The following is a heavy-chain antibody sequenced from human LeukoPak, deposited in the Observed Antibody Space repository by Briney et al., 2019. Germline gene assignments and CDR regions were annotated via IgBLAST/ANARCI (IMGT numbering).Heavy chain of an antibody. D-gene: IGHD3-22*01. V-gene: IGHV1-69*01. CDR3: ARAPYDSDVQIGFYYYYMDV. CDR1: GGTFSSYA. CDR2: IIPIFGTA. J-gene: IGHJ6*03. Sequence: ASVKVSCKASGGTFSSYAISWVRQAPGQGLEWMGGIIPIFGTANCAQKFQGRVTITADESTRTAYMELSSLRSEDTAVYYCARAPYDSDVQIGFYYYYMDVWGKGTTVTVSS.